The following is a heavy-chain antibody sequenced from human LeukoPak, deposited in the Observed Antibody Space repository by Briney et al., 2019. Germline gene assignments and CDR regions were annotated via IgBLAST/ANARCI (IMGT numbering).Heavy chain of an antibody. CDR1: GFTFSSYG. D-gene: IGHD3-10*01. J-gene: IGHJ4*02. V-gene: IGHV3-30*02. CDR3: AKDLYYYGSGTPEY. CDR2: IRYDGSNK. Sequence: GGSLRLSCAAPGFTFSSYGMHWVRQAPGKRLEWVAFIRYDGSNKYYADSVKGRFTISRDNSKNTLYLQMNSLRAEDTAVYYCAKDLYYYGSGTPEYWGQGTLVTVSS.